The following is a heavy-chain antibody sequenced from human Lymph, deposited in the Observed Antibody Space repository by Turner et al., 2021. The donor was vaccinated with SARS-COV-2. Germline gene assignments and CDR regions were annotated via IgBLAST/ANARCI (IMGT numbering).Heavy chain of an antibody. Sequence: QVQLVQSRAEVQKPGSSVKVSCKASGGTFSSYAINWARQAPGQGLEWMGRIIPILGIANYAQKFQGRVTITADKSTSTAYMELSSLRSEDTAVYYCARERLDSYSGGYCSWFDPWGQGTLVTVSS. CDR2: IIPILGIA. CDR3: ARERLDSYSGGYCSWFDP. J-gene: IGHJ5*02. CDR1: GGTFSSYA. V-gene: IGHV1-69*04. D-gene: IGHD1-26*01.